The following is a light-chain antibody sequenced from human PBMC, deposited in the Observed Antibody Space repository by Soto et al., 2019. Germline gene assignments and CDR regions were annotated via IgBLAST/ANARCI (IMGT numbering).Light chain of an antibody. Sequence: DIQMTQSPTSLSASVGDRVTITCRASQGIRNFVAWYQQKPGKPPKLLIYAASTVQSGAPSRFSGRGSGTNFTLTINSLQPEDVATYSCQKYSSVPVFGPGTKVEI. V-gene: IGKV1-27*01. CDR2: AAS. CDR3: QKYSSVPV. CDR1: QGIRNF. J-gene: IGKJ3*01.